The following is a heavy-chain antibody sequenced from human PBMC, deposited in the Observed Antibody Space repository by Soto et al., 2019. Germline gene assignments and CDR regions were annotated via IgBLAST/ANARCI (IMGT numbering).Heavy chain of an antibody. CDR1: GFFISSGNY. J-gene: IGHJ3*01. D-gene: IGHD2-15*01. V-gene: IGHV4-38-2*01. CDR2: IFHGGNT. CDR3: ARARWYDAFDV. Sequence: PSEPLSLTCAVSGFFISSGNYWGWIRKPPGKGLEWIGSIFHGGNTYYNPSLKSRVTISVDMSKNQFSLKLNSVTAADTAVYYCARARWYDAFDVWGQGTVVTVSS.